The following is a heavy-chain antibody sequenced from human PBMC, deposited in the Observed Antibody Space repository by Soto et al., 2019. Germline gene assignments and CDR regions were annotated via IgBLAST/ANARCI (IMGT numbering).Heavy chain of an antibody. D-gene: IGHD2-21*02. CDR3: ARDYLAYCGADCSYFDY. Sequence: QVQLVQSGAEVKKPGTSVKVSCKASGYTFTSYGISWVRQAPGQGLEWMGWISAYNGNTNYAQKLQGRVTMTTDTSTSTAYMELRSLRSGDTAVYYCARDYLAYCGADCSYFDYWGQGTLVTVSS. CDR1: GYTFTSYG. J-gene: IGHJ4*02. CDR2: ISAYNGNT. V-gene: IGHV1-18*01.